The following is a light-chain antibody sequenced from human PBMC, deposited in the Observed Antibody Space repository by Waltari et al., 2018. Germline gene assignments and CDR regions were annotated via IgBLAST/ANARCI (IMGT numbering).Light chain of an antibody. J-gene: IGLJ7*01. CDR1: SGPSSYA. Sequence: HLVLTQSPSASASLGASVKLTCTLSSGPSSYAIAWHQQQPEKGPRYLMKVNSDGSHNKGDGIPDRFSGSSSGAERYLTISSLQSEDEADYYCQTWGTGIGVFGGGTQLTVL. CDR3: QTWGTGIGV. V-gene: IGLV4-69*02. CDR2: VNSDGSH.